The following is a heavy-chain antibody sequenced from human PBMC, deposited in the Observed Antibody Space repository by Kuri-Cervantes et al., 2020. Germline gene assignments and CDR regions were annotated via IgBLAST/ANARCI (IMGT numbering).Heavy chain of an antibody. V-gene: IGHV1-3*01. Sequence: ASVKVSCKASGYTFTSYAMHWVRQAPGQRLEWMGWINAGNGNTKYSQKFQGRVTITRDTSASTAYMELSSLRSEDTAVYYCATGDDILTGYQPYYYYYGMDVWGQGTTVTVSS. D-gene: IGHD3-9*01. CDR1: GYTFTSYA. J-gene: IGHJ6*02. CDR2: INAGNGNT. CDR3: ATGDDILTGYQPYYYYYGMDV.